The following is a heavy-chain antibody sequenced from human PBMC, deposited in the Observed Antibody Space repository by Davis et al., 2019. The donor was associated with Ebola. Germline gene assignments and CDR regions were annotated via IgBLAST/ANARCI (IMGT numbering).Heavy chain of an antibody. Sequence: PSETLSLTCAVSGGSISSGGYSWSWIRQPPGKGLEWIGYIYHSGSTNYNPSLKSRVTISVDTSKNQFSLKLSSVTAADTAVYYCARDPGSNTAYYYYYMDVWGKGTTVTVSS. CDR3: ARDPGSNTAYYYYYMDV. V-gene: IGHV4-30-2*01. D-gene: IGHD1-26*01. CDR1: GGSISSGGYS. CDR2: IYHSGST. J-gene: IGHJ6*03.